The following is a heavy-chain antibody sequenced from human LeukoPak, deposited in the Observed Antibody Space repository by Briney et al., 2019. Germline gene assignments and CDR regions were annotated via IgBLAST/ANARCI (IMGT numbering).Heavy chain of an antibody. CDR3: ARDRGYSTFDY. J-gene: IGHJ4*02. CDR1: GFTFGTYA. CDR2: IKEDGSEI. Sequence: PGGSLRLSCAASGFTFGTYAMSWVRQAPGKGLEWVANIKEDGSEINYVDSVKGRFTISRDNAKNSLYLQMNSLRVDDTAVYYCARDRGYSTFDYWGQGTLVTVSS. D-gene: IGHD4-23*01. V-gene: IGHV3-7*01.